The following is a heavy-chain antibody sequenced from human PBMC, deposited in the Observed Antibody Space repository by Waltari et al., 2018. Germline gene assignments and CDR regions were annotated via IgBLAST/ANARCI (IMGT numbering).Heavy chain of an antibody. D-gene: IGHD6-19*01. Sequence: QPPGKGLEWIGEINHSGSTSYNPSLKSRVTISVDTSKNQFSLKLSSVTAADTAVYYCARGVGSGWAGGDYWGQGTLVTVSS. V-gene: IGHV4-34*01. J-gene: IGHJ4*02. CDR3: ARGVGSGWAGGDY. CDR2: INHSGST.